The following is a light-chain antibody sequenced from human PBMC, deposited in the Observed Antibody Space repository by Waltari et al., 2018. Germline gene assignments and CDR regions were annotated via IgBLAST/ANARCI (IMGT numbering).Light chain of an antibody. J-gene: IGKJ1*01. CDR3: LQYNDWPPWT. CDR1: QSVTSN. V-gene: IGKV3-15*01. Sequence: ILLTHSPPTLSVPPGQSATPSGRASQSVTSNLAWYQQNPGQAPRLLIFGASTRATDIPARFSGSGSGTEFTLTISSLQSEDFAVYYCLQYNDWPPWTFGQGTKVEIK. CDR2: GAS.